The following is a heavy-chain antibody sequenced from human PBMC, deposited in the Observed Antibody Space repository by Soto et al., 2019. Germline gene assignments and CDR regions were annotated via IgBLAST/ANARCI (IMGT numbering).Heavy chain of an antibody. D-gene: IGHD6-13*01. J-gene: IGHJ4*02. CDR3: ARSGSSSWYRLDY. V-gene: IGHV1-69*02. CDR1: GGTFSSYT. CDR2: IIPILGIA. Sequence: SVNVSCKASGGTFSSYTISWVRQAPGQGLEWMGRIIPILGIANYAQKFQGRVTITADKSTSTAYMELSSLRSEDTAVYYCARSGSSSWYRLDYWGQGTLVTVSS.